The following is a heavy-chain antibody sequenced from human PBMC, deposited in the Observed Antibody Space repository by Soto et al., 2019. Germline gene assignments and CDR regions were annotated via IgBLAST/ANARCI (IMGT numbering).Heavy chain of an antibody. V-gene: IGHV3-74*03. J-gene: IGHJ4*02. D-gene: IGHD1-1*01. CDR1: GFTFSSYW. CDR3: ARGHGRLEPVY. Sequence: GGSLRLSRAASGFTFSSYWMNWVRQAPGKGLVFVSGINSGGSVYADSVKGRFTISRDTAKNTLYLDMNSLRVEDTAVYYCARGHGRLEPVYWGQGALVTVSS. CDR2: INSGGS.